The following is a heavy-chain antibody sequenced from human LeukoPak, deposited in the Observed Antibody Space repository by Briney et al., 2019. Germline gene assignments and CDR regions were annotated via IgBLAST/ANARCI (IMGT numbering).Heavy chain of an antibody. CDR1: GGSFSGYY. CDR3: ARHWGLHSSSWPNWFDP. V-gene: IGHV4-34*01. J-gene: IGHJ5*02. Sequence: SETLSLTCAVYGGSFSGYYWSWIRQPPGKGLEWIGEINHSGSTNYNPSLKSRVTISVDTSKNQFSLKLSSVTAADTAVYYCARHWGLHSSSWPNWFDPWGQGTLVTVSS. CDR2: INHSGST. D-gene: IGHD6-13*01.